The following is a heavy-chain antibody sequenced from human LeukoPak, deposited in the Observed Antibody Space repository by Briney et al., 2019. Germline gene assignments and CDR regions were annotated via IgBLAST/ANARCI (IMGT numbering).Heavy chain of an antibody. D-gene: IGHD3-3*01. CDR3: ARGVRYCDFWGGDFIGRALPAEKEGFDC. CDR2: INSNSGGT. CDR1: GYTFTGHY. Sequence: ASVKVSCKAFGYTFTGHYMHWVRQAPGQGLEWMGWINSNSGGTNYAQKLQGRLAITRDTSISTGYMEVSRLRSDDTAVYYCARGVRYCDFWGGDFIGRALPAEKEGFDCWGQGTMVTVSS. V-gene: IGHV1-2*02. J-gene: IGHJ3*01.